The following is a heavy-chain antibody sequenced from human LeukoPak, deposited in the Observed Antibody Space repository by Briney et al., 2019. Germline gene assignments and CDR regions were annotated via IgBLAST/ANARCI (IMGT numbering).Heavy chain of an antibody. CDR1: GFTFTRYA. CDR3: TKDPNGDYVGGFDM. V-gene: IGHV3-23*01. D-gene: IGHD4-17*01. J-gene: IGHJ3*02. Sequence: GGPLTLSCAASGFTFTRYAMSWLRQAPGKGPEWLSGISASGGTTYYADPVKRRLTISRDDSKNTIYLQMNSLTAEDTTVYSCTKDPNGDYVGGFDMRGQRT. CDR2: ISASGGTT.